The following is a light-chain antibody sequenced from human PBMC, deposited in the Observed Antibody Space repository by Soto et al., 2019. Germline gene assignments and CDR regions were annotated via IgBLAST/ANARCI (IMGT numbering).Light chain of an antibody. CDR3: NSFRVSHLYD. CDR2: VIT. Sequence: QSALTHPASVSGSPGHTITISGTGTSSDIGGYNAVACYQHHPGKAPKLSIYVITHPPAGASARFLASTSGNTASVPLCVRHAEDEAAYSCNSFRVSHLYDFGTGTKLTVL. CDR1: SSDIGGYNA. V-gene: IGLV2-14*01. J-gene: IGLJ1*01.